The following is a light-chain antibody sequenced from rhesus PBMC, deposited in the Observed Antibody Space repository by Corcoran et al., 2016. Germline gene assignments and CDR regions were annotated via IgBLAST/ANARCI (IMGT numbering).Light chain of an antibody. CDR2: EVT. V-gene: IGLV2-32*02. CDR1: NSDIGGYNY. CDR3: SSHTGSNTFI. Sequence: QAALTQPRSVSGSPGQSVTISCTGTNSDIGGYNYVSWYQQHPGTAPKLMISEVTKRPSGVSDRFSGSKSGNTASLTISGLLAEDEADYYCSSHTGSNTFIFGVGTRLTVL. J-gene: IGLJ1*01.